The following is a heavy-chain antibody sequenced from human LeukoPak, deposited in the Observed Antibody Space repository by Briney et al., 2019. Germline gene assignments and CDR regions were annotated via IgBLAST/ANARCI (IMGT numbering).Heavy chain of an antibody. J-gene: IGHJ6*03. CDR3: ARGSGSYGGVYYYYYMDV. CDR2: IKKDGSDK. D-gene: IGHD3-10*01. Sequence: GGSLRLSCAASGFTFSSYWMSWVRQAPGKGLEWVANIKKDGSDKYYVDSVKGRFTISRDNAKTSLYLQMNSLRAEDTAVYYCARGSGSYGGVYYYYYMDVWGKGTTVTISS. V-gene: IGHV3-7*01. CDR1: GFTFSSYW.